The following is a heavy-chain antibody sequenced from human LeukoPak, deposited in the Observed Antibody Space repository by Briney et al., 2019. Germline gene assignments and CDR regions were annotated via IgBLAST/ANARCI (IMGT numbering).Heavy chain of an antibody. CDR1: GVSISSSSYY. CDR3: ARDSSTYALHYYYMDV. Sequence: TSETLSLTCTVSGVSISSSSYYWGWIRQPPGKGLEWIGSIYYSGSTYYNPSLKSRVTISVDTSKNQFSLKLSSVTAADTAVYYCARDSSTYALHYYYMDVWGKGTTVTVSS. CDR2: IYYSGST. V-gene: IGHV4-39*07. D-gene: IGHD6-13*01. J-gene: IGHJ6*03.